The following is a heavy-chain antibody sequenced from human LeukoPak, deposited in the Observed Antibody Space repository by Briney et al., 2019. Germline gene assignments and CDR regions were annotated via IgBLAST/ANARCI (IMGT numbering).Heavy chain of an antibody. V-gene: IGHV1-2*02. CDR3: ARDREYRSSSYPLDY. D-gene: IGHD6-6*01. CDR1: GYTFTGYY. Sequence: GASVKVSCKASGYTFTGYYMHWVRQAPGQGPEWMGWVNPNSGGTNFAQKFQGRVTMTRDTSISTAYMELSRLRSDDTAVYFCARDREYRSSSYPLDYWGQGTLVTVSS. J-gene: IGHJ4*02. CDR2: VNPNSGGT.